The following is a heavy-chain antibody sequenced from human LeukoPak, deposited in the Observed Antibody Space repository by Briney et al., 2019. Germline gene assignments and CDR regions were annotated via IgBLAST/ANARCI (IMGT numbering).Heavy chain of an antibody. V-gene: IGHV1-2*02. D-gene: IGHD3-22*01. CDR3: ASERRVVVIPRNLYYGMDV. CDR2: INPNSGGT. J-gene: IGHJ6*02. Sequence: ASVKVSCKASGYTFTDYYIHWVRQAPGQGLEWMGWINPNSGGTNYAQKFQGRVTMTRDTSISTASMELSRLRSDDSAVYYCASERRVVVIPRNLYYGMDVWGQGTTVTVSS. CDR1: GYTFTDYY.